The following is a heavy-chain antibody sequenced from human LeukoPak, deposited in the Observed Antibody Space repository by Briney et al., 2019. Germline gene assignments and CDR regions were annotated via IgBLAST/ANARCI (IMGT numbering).Heavy chain of an antibody. Sequence: GGALRLACAASGCTCGRCSMSWVRQGAGKGLEWGSWISSSSSYIYYADSVKGRFTISRDNAKNSLYLQMNSLRAEDTAVYYCARAEDLVVPAASFDYWGQGTLVTVSS. J-gene: IGHJ4*02. D-gene: IGHD2-2*01. V-gene: IGHV3-21*01. CDR2: ISSSSSYI. CDR1: GCTCGRCS. CDR3: ARAEDLVVPAASFDY.